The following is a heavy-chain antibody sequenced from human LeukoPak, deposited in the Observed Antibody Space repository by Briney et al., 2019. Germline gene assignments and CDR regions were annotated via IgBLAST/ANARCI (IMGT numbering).Heavy chain of an antibody. D-gene: IGHD4-23*01. J-gene: IGHJ5*02. V-gene: IGHV4-39*02. Sequence: PSETLSLTCTVSGGSISSSSYYWGWIRQPPGKGLEWIGSIYYSGSTYYNPSLKSRVTISVDTSKNQFSLKLSSVTAADTAVYYCARDWDDYGGNDPWFDPWGQGTLVTVSS. CDR1: GGSISSSSYY. CDR2: IYYSGST. CDR3: ARDWDDYGGNDPWFDP.